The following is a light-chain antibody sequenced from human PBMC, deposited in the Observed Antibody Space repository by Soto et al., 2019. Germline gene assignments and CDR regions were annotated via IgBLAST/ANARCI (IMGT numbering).Light chain of an antibody. CDR3: MQALETPFS. CDR2: LGS. CDR1: XXLLHSNGYTY. V-gene: IGKV2-28*01. J-gene: IGKJ3*01. Sequence: VLNLSVVFLPVXPGEXDSIXXXXSXXLLHSNGYTYLDWFLQKPGQAPELLIYLGSNRASGVPDRFSGSRSGTDFTLDISRVETEDVGVYYCMQALETPFSFGPGTKVDIK.